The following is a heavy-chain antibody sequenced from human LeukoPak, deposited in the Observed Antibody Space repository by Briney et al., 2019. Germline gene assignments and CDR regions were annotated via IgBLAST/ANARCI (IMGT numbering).Heavy chain of an antibody. J-gene: IGHJ6*02. CDR2: ISSSSGYI. D-gene: IGHD5-18*01. CDR1: GFTFSSYG. CDR3: ARYRYVTYYYGMDV. Sequence: GGSLRLSCAASGFTFSSYGMNWVRQAPGKGLEWVSSISSSSGYIYYADSVKGRFTISRDNAKNSLYLQMNSLRAEDTALYYCARYRYVTYYYGMDVWGQGTTVTVSS. V-gene: IGHV3-21*01.